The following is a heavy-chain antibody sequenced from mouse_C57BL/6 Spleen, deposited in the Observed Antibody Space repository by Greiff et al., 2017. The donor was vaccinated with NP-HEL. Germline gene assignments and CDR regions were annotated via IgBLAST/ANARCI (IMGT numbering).Heavy chain of an antibody. D-gene: IGHD2-10*01. CDR3: ARGAYPDFDY. J-gene: IGHJ2*01. CDR1: GYTFTSYW. Sequence: QVHVKQSGAELVRPGSSVKLSCKASGYTFTSYWMHWVKQRPIQGLEWIGNIDPSDSETHYNQKFKDKATLTVDKSSSTAYMQLSSLTSEDSAVYYCARGAYPDFDYWGQGTTLTVSS. V-gene: IGHV1-52*01. CDR2: IDPSDSET.